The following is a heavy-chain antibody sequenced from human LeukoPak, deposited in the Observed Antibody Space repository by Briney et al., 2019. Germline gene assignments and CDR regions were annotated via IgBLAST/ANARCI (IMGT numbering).Heavy chain of an antibody. Sequence: GGSLRLSCAASGFTFSSHLMHWVRQAPGKGLVWVSRISSDGTYTNYADSVRGRFTISRDNAQNSMYLQMNSLRVEDTAVYYCTSWGDTTAEYFQRWGQGTLVTVSS. CDR2: ISSDGTYT. D-gene: IGHD2-21*02. V-gene: IGHV3-74*01. CDR3: TSWGDTTAEYFQR. J-gene: IGHJ1*01. CDR1: GFTFSSHL.